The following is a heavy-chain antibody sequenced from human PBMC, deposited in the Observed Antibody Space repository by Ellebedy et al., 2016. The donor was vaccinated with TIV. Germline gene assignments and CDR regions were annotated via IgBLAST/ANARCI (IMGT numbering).Heavy chain of an antibody. CDR2: IYPGDSDT. CDR1: GYSFTSYW. CDR3: ARPGAQYYYDSSGYWDY. Sequence: GESLKISCKGSGYSFTSYWIGWVRPMPGKGVEWMGIIYPGDSDTRYSPSFPGQVTIAADQSIRTAYLQWSSLKASDTAMYYCARPGAQYYYDSSGYWDYWGQGTLVTVSS. V-gene: IGHV5-51*01. D-gene: IGHD3-22*01. J-gene: IGHJ4*02.